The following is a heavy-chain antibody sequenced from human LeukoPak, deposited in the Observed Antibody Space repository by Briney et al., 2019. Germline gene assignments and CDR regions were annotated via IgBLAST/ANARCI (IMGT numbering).Heavy chain of an antibody. CDR2: ISGGADYT. D-gene: IGHD3-22*01. J-gene: IGHJ4*02. CDR1: GFTFSSYW. V-gene: IGHV3-23*01. CDR3: AKCHHQDHYDSAGYPIDN. Sequence: GGSLRLSCAASGFTFSSYWMHWVRQAPGKGLEWVSAISGGADYTYYLDSVKDRFTISRDNSKNTVYLQMSSLRAEDTAIYYCAKCHHQDHYDSAGYPIDNWGQGTLVTVSA.